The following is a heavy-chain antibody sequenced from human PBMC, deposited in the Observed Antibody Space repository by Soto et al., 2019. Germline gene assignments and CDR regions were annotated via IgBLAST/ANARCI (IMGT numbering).Heavy chain of an antibody. CDR3: SRVDPTAKRPDY. CDR1: EFIFSDQY. J-gene: IGHJ4*02. V-gene: IGHV3-72*01. CDR2: VRNTVNSFST. Sequence: VQVEESGGGLVLPGGSLRLSCDVSAVSEFIFSDQYMDWVRQAPGKGLEWVGRVRNTVNSFSTAYAASVQGRFTNSRDESKTTVYLQMNSLKTEDTAVYFCSRVDPTAKRPDYWGQGTLVTVSS. D-gene: IGHD3-9*01.